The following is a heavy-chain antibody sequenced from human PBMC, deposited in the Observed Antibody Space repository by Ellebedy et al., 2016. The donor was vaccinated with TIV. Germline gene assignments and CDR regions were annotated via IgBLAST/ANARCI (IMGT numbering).Heavy chain of an antibody. V-gene: IGHV4-34*01. Sequence: SETLSLXXAVYGASFSHYYWSWIRQHPGKGLEWIGEINHSGSTNYNPSLKSRVTISVDTSKNQFSLKLTSVTAADTAVYYCARTDLRYGMDAWGQGTTVTVS. CDR2: INHSGST. CDR3: ARTDLRYGMDA. J-gene: IGHJ6*02. CDR1: GASFSHYY. D-gene: IGHD3/OR15-3a*01.